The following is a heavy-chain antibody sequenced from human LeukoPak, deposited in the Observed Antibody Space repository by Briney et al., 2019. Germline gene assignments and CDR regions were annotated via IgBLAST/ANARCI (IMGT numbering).Heavy chain of an antibody. Sequence: GGSLRLSCAASGLTVSSNHMSWVRQAPGKGLEWVSVIYSGGSTYYADSVKGRFTISRDNSKNTLYLQMNSLRAEDTAVYYCARGGDGDDALDIWGQGTMVTVSS. D-gene: IGHD4-17*01. J-gene: IGHJ3*02. CDR2: IYSGGST. V-gene: IGHV3-53*01. CDR1: GLTVSSNH. CDR3: ARGGDGDDALDI.